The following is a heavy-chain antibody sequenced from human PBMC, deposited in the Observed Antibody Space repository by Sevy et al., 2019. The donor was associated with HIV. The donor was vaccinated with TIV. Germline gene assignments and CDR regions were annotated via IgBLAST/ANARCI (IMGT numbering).Heavy chain of an antibody. Sequence: GGSLRLSCAASGFTFSNAWMSWVRQAPGKGLEWVGRIKSKTDGGTTDYAAPVKGRFTISRDDSKNTLYLQMNSLKTEDTAVYYCTTDTPLLWFGEPPGYHDYWGQGTLVTVSS. CDR2: IKSKTDGGTT. CDR3: TTDTPLLWFGEPPGYHDY. D-gene: IGHD3-10*01. CDR1: GFTFSNAW. V-gene: IGHV3-15*01. J-gene: IGHJ4*02.